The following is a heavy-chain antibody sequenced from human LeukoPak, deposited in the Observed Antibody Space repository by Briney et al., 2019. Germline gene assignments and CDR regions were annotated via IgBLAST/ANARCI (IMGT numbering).Heavy chain of an antibody. D-gene: IGHD2-15*01. J-gene: IGHJ4*02. CDR1: GFTFSRYW. CDR3: VRDRGYCSGGTCYALWDY. V-gene: IGHV3-7*01. CDR2: IKEDGGEK. Sequence: GGSLRLSCAASGFTFSRYWMSWVRQAPGNGLEWVAHIKEDGGEKHYVDPVKGRFTISRDNAKNSLYLQMNSLRAEDTAMYYRVRDRGYCSGGTCYALWDYWGQGTLVTVSS.